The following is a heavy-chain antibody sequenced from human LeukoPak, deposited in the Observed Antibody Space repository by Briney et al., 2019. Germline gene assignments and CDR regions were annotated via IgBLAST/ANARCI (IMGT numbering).Heavy chain of an antibody. CDR1: GYTFTGYY. V-gene: IGHV1-2*02. J-gene: IGHJ4*02. CDR3: ATYYSGWGYYFDY. Sequence: ASVKVSCKASGYTFTGYYMHWVRQAPGQGLEWMGWINPNSGGTNYAQKFQGRVTMTRDTPISTAYMELSRLRSDDTAVYYCATYYSGWGYYFDYWGQGTLVTVSS. D-gene: IGHD6-19*01. CDR2: INPNSGGT.